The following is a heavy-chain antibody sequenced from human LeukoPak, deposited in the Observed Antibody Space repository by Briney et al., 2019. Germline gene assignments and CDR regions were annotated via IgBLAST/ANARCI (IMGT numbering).Heavy chain of an antibody. CDR3: ARTYDSGGYYDY. CDR2: INPSGGST. Sequence: ASVKVSCKASGYTFTSYYMHWVRQAPGQGLEWMGIINPSGGSTSYAQKFQGRVTMTRGTSTSTAYMELSSLRSEDTAVYYCARTYDSGGYYDYWGQGTLVTVSS. D-gene: IGHD3-22*01. J-gene: IGHJ4*02. V-gene: IGHV1-46*01. CDR1: GYTFTSYY.